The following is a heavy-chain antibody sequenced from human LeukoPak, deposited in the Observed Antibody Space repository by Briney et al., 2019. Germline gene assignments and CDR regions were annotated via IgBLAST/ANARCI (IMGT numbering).Heavy chain of an antibody. J-gene: IGHJ4*02. D-gene: IGHD3-22*01. CDR3: ATLDSSGYHYFDY. Sequence: GGSLRLSCAASGFTLSSYSMNWVRQAPGKGLEWVSSISSSSSYIYYADSVKGRFTISRDNAKNSLYLQMNSLRAEDTAVYYCATLDSSGYHYFDYWGQGTLVTVSS. CDR2: ISSSSSYI. CDR1: GFTLSSYS. V-gene: IGHV3-21*01.